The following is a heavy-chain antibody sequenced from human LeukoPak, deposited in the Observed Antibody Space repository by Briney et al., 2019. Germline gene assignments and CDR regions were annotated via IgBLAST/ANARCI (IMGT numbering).Heavy chain of an antibody. CDR1: GGSISRYY. D-gene: IGHD5-18*01. J-gene: IGHJ3*02. CDR3: ARPGVGSGRYGAFDI. Sequence: SETLSLTCTVSGGSISRYYWSWIRQPPGKELEWIGYIYYSGSTDYNPSLKSRVTISVDTSKNQISLKLSSVTAADTAVYYCARPGVGSGRYGAFDIWGQGTMVTVSS. CDR2: IYYSGST. V-gene: IGHV4-59*08.